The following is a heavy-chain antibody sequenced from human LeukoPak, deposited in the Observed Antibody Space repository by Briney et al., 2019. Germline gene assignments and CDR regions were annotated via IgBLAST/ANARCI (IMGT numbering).Heavy chain of an antibody. V-gene: IGHV3-53*01. CDR3: ASPPPYSSSWYYFDY. D-gene: IGHD6-13*01. J-gene: IGHJ4*02. Sequence: PGGSLRLSCAASGFTVSSNYMSWVRQAPGKGLEWVSVIYSGGSTYYADSVKGRFTISRDNSKNTLYLQMNSLRAEDTAVYYCASPPPYSSSWYYFDYWGQGTLVTVSS. CDR1: GFTVSSNY. CDR2: IYSGGST.